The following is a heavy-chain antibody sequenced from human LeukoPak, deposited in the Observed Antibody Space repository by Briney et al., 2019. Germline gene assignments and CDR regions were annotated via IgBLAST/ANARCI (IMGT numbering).Heavy chain of an antibody. Sequence: PPGGSLRLSCVGSGLTFSSYWMSWVRHAPGRGLEWVASIRRDGSAVLYMDSVRGRFTISRDNAKNSLYLQMNGLRAEDTAVYYCARLVGDITCYDQWGQGTLVTVS. V-gene: IGHV3-7*03. J-gene: IGHJ4*02. D-gene: IGHD1-26*01. CDR3: ARLVGDITCYDQ. CDR2: IRRDGSAV. CDR1: GLTFSSYW.